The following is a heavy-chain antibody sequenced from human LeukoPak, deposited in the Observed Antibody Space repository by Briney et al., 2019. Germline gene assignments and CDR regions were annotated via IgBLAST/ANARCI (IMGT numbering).Heavy chain of an antibody. J-gene: IGHJ4*02. CDR3: AKAGVLTSAPDYFVY. V-gene: IGHV3-23*01. D-gene: IGHD2-21*02. Sequence: GGSLRLSCAASGFTFSTYAMSWVRQAPGKGLEWVSAISGSGGTTYYADSVKGRFTISRNNSKNTLYLQMNSLRAEDTAVYYLAKAGVLTSAPDYFVYSGQGNPVTVSS. CDR1: GFTFSTYA. CDR2: ISGSGGTT.